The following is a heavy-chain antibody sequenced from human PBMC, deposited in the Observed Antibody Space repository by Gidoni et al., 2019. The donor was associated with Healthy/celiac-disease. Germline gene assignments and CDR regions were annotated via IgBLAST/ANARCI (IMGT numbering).Heavy chain of an antibody. CDR2: INHSGST. V-gene: IGHV4-34*01. CDR1: GGSFSAYY. D-gene: IGHD3-22*01. CDR3: ARDHYYDSSGYYYSDFDY. Sequence: QVQLQQRGAGLRKPSETLSLTCAVDGGSFSAYYWGWIRQPPGKGLEWIGEINHSGSTNYNPSLKSRVTISVDTSKNQFSLKLSSVTAADTAVYYCARDHYYDSSGYYYSDFDYWGQGTLVTVSS. J-gene: IGHJ4*02.